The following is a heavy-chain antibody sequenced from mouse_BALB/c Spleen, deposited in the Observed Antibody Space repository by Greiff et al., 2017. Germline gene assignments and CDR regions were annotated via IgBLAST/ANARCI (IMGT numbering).Heavy chain of an antibody. CDR2: ISSGGGST. CDR1: GFAFSSYD. V-gene: IGHV5-12-1*01. J-gene: IGHJ3*01. D-gene: IGHD2-4*01. Sequence: EVKLMESGGGLVKPGGSLKLSCAASGFAFSSYDMSWVRQTPEKRLEWVAYISSGGGSTYYPDTVKGRFTISRDNAKNTLYLQMSSLKSEDTAMYYCARHYDYDDGGWFAYWGQGTLVTVSA. CDR3: ARHYDYDDGGWFAY.